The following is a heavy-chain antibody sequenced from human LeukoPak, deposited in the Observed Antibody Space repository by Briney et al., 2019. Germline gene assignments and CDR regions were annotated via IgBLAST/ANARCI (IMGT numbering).Heavy chain of an antibody. CDR2: ITSSSTYT. J-gene: IGHJ4*02. Sequence: GGSLRLSCAASGFSFSSYNMNWVRQTPGKGLEWVSSITSSSTYTFYADSVKGRFTISRDNAKNSLYLQMNSLRAEDTAVYYCARAAGASGWGQGTLVTVSS. CDR1: GFSFSSYN. V-gene: IGHV3-21*01. D-gene: IGHD1-26*01. CDR3: ARAAGASG.